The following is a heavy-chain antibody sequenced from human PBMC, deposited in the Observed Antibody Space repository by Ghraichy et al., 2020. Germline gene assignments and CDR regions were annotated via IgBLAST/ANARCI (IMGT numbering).Heavy chain of an antibody. CDR3: ARGIPGDY. Sequence: SETLSLTCTVSGGSVSSGSYYWSWIRQPPGKRLEWIGYIYYSGSTNYNPSLKSRVTISVDTSKNQFSLKLSSVTAADTAVYYCARGIPGDYWGQGTLVTVSS. V-gene: IGHV4-61*01. CDR1: GGSVSSGSYY. CDR2: IYYSGST. J-gene: IGHJ4*02.